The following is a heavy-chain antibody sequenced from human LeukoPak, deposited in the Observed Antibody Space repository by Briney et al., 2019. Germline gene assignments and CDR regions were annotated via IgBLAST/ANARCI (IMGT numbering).Heavy chain of an antibody. CDR1: GGSISSGSYY. CDR2: IYTSGST. CDR3: AREFDP. V-gene: IGHV4-61*02. Sequence: SGTLSLTCTVSGGSISSGSYYWSWIRQPAGKGLEWIGRIYTSGSTNYNPSLKSRVTISVDTSKNQFSLKLSSVTAADTAVYYCAREFDPWGQGTLVTVSS. J-gene: IGHJ5*02.